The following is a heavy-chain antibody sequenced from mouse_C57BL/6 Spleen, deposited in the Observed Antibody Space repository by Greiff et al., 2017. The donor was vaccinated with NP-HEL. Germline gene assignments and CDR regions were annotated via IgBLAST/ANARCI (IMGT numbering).Heavy chain of an antibody. CDR1: GYTFTDYY. CDR3: ARSGTVRYFDV. D-gene: IGHD1-1*01. V-gene: IGHV1-76*01. Sequence: LVESGAELVRPGASVKLSCKASGYTFTDYYINWVKQRPGQGLEWIARIYPGSGNTYYNEKFKGKATLTAEKSSSTAYMQLSSLTSEDSAVYFCARSGTVRYFDVWGTGTTVTVSS. CDR2: IYPGSGNT. J-gene: IGHJ1*03.